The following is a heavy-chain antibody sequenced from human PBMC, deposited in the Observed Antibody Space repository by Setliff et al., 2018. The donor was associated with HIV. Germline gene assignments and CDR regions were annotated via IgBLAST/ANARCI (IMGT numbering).Heavy chain of an antibody. D-gene: IGHD2-8*01. CDR3: VRDDSNGPNSLDP. V-gene: IGHV4-39*02. CDR2: VYNNGNT. J-gene: IGHJ5*02. CDR1: GDSMNSRGHY. Sequence: SETLSLTCTLSGDSMNSRGHYWGWLRQPPGKGLEWLGSVYNNGNTYYKPSLKARISISIDTSNNQFSLYLDLNSLRSEDTAVYYCVRDDSNGPNSLDPWGQGTLVTVSS.